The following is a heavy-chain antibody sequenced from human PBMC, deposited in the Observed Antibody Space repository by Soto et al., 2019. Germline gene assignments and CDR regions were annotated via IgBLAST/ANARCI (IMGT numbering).Heavy chain of an antibody. J-gene: IGHJ6*02. Sequence: RASVKVSCKASGYTFINYDISWVRQATGQGLEWMGWMNPGSGKTGYANKFQGRVTMTRDASTSTAYMELSSRRAEDTAVYYCAAGPAAIKWGTAVWGQGTTVTVSS. D-gene: IGHD2-2*02. V-gene: IGHV1-8*02. CDR2: MNPGSGKT. CDR1: GYTFINYD. CDR3: AAGPAAIKWGTAV.